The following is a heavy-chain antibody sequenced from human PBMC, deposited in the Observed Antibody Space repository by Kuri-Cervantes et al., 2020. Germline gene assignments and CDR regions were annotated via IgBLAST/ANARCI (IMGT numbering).Heavy chain of an antibody. CDR3: ARDRNYDILTGYDY. CDR2: ISWDGGST. CDR1: GFTFDDYA. V-gene: IGHV3-43D*04. D-gene: IGHD3-9*01. Sequence: GGSLRLSCAASGFTFDDYAMHWVRQAPGKGLEWVSLISWDGGSTYYADSVKGRFTISRDNAKNSLYLQMNSLRAEDTALYYCARDRNYDILTGYDYWGQGTLVTVSS. J-gene: IGHJ4*02.